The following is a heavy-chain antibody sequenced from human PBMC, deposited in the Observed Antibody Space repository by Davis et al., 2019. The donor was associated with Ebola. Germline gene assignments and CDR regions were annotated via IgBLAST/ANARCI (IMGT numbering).Heavy chain of an antibody. CDR2: IIPIFGTA. V-gene: IGHV1-69*06. CDR3: ARRHGDGGGSYYFDY. J-gene: IGHJ4*02. CDR1: GGTFSSYA. Sequence: SVKVSCKASGGTFSSYAISWVRQAPGQGLEWMGGIIPIFGTANYAQKFQGRVTITADKSTSTAYMELSSLRSEDTAVYYCARRHGDGGGSYYFDYWGQGTLVTVSS. D-gene: IGHD4-17*01.